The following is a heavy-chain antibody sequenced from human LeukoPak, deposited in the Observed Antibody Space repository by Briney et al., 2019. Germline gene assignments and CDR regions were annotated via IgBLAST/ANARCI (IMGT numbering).Heavy chain of an antibody. D-gene: IGHD1-20*01. V-gene: IGHV3-43*02. CDR2: ITVDGGST. CDR3: AKDFRPRDNWADGFHF. CDR1: VFTFDEYA. Sequence: GGSLRLSCAASVFTFDEYAMHWVRQAPGKGLEWVSLITVDGGSTYYADSVKGRFTISRDNSKSALYLQVNSLRTEDTALYYCAKDFRPRDNWADGFHFWGLGTTVTVSS. J-gene: IGHJ3*01.